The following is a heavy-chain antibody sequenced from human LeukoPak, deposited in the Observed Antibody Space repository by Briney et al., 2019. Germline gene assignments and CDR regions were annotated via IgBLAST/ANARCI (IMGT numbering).Heavy chain of an antibody. D-gene: IGHD6-19*01. Sequence: PGGSLRLSCAASGFTLSSYAMSWVRQAPGKGLEWVSAISGGGTNTYYTDSVKGRFTISRDNSKNTLYLQMNSLRADDTAVYYCAKSYSSGWPYYFDYWGQGTLVTVSS. V-gene: IGHV3-23*01. CDR2: ISGGGTNT. CDR1: GFTLSSYA. CDR3: AKSYSSGWPYYFDY. J-gene: IGHJ4*02.